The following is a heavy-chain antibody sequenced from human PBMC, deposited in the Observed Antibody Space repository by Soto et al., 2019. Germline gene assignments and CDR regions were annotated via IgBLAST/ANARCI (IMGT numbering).Heavy chain of an antibody. CDR1: GFTFSDYY. J-gene: IGHJ6*02. Sequence: PGGSLRLSCAASGFTFSDYYMSWIRQAPGKGLEWVSYISSSGSTIYYADSVKGRFTISRDNAKNSLYLQMNSLRAEDTAVYYCARAVTTDQPSYYYYYGMDVWGQGTTVTVSS. D-gene: IGHD4-17*01. CDR2: ISSSGSTI. V-gene: IGHV3-11*01. CDR3: ARAVTTDQPSYYYYYGMDV.